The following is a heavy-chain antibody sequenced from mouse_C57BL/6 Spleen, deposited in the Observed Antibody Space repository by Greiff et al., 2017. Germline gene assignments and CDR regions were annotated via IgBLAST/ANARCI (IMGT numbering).Heavy chain of an antibody. CDR2: IDPSDSYT. CDR1: GYTFTSYW. V-gene: IGHV1-59*01. J-gene: IGHJ2*01. CDR3: ARLLITTVVAPGY. Sequence: QVQLQQPGAELVRPGTSVKLSCKASGYTFTSYWMHWVKQRPGQGLEWIGVIDPSDSYTNYNQKFKGKATLTVDTSSSTAYMQLSSLTSEDSAVYYCARLLITTVVAPGYWGQGTTLTVSS. D-gene: IGHD1-1*01.